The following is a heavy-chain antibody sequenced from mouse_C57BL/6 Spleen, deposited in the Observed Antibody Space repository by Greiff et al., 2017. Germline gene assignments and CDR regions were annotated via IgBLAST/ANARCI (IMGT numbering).Heavy chain of an antibody. Sequence: EVKLMESGPELVKPGASVKMSCKASGYTFTDYNMHWVKQSHGKSLEWIGYINPNNGGTSYNQKFKGKATLTVNKSSSTAYMELRSLTSEDSAVYYCARGPLRNYFDYWGQGTTLTVSS. D-gene: IGHD1-1*01. V-gene: IGHV1-22*01. CDR1: GYTFTDYN. CDR2: INPNNGGT. J-gene: IGHJ2*01. CDR3: ARGPLRNYFDY.